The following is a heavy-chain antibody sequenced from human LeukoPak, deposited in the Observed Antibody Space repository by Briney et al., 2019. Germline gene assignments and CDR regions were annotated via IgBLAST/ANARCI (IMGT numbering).Heavy chain of an antibody. CDR1: DASISSYY. J-gene: IGHJ4*02. CDR3: ARGAGWYEY. V-gene: IGHV4-59*08. Sequence: SETLSLTCTVSDASISSYYWSWIRQSPGKGLEWIAYINNSGRTNYNPSLKSRVTISADTSKNQLSLKVRSVTAADTAVYYCARGAGWYEYWGQGTQVTVFS. CDR2: INNSGRT. D-gene: IGHD6-19*01.